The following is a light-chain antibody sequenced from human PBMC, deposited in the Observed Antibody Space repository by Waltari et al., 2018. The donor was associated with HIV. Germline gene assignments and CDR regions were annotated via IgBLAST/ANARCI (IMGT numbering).Light chain of an antibody. J-gene: IGLJ3*02. CDR2: SDK. CDR3: QVWDSFSGHVV. V-gene: IGLV3-21*04. Sequence: SYVLTQPPSVSVAPGKTATISCGGLYVGSQSVHWYPNKPGQAPVVVIYSDKDWPSGIPERFSGSKSGGTATLTISRVEAGDEADYFCQVWDSFSGHVVFGGGTKLTVL. CDR1: YVGSQS.